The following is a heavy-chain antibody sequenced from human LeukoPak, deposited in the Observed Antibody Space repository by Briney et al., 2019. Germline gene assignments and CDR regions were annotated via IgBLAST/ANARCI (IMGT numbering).Heavy chain of an antibody. CDR1: GFTFDDYA. D-gene: IGHD2-2*01. V-gene: IGHV3-9*01. CDR2: ISWNSGSI. CDR3: AKASWTHGYFQH. Sequence: PGRSLRLSCAASGFTFDDYAMHWVRQAPGKGLEWVSGISWNSGSIGYADSVKGRFTISRDNAKNSLYLQMNSLRAEDTALYYCAKASWTHGYFQHWGQGTLVTVSS. J-gene: IGHJ1*01.